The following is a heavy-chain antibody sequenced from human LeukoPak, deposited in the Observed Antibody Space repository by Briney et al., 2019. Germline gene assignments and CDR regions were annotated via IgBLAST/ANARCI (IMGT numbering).Heavy chain of an antibody. Sequence: PGGSLRLSCAASGFTVSSNYMNWVRQAPGKGLEWVSVIYSGGSTNYADSVKGRFTISRDNSKNTLYHQMNSLRAEDTAVYYCARAGGDYYDSSGYYLGYYFDYWGQGTLVTVSS. CDR3: ARAGGDYYDSSGYYLGYYFDY. V-gene: IGHV3-53*01. CDR2: IYSGGST. J-gene: IGHJ4*02. D-gene: IGHD3-22*01. CDR1: GFTVSSNY.